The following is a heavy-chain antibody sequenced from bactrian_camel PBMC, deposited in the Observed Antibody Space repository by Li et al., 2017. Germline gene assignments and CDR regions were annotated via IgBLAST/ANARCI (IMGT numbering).Heavy chain of an antibody. J-gene: IGHJ4*01. CDR2: INSGGGNT. D-gene: IGHD2*01. V-gene: IGHV3S42*01. CDR1: GFTLSTYA. Sequence: LVESGGGLVQPGGSLRLSCAASGFTLSTYAMGWVRQAPGKGLEWVSAINSGGGNTIYADSVKGRFTASLDAATNTLSLQMNDLKPEDTAMYYCAAEGISWGGGYCDESEYKNWGQGTQVTVS. CDR3: AAEGISWGGGYCDESEYKN.